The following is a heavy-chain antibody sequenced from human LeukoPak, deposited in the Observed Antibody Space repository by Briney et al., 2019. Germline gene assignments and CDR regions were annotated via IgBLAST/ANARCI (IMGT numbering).Heavy chain of an antibody. V-gene: IGHV6-1*01. Sequence: PSQTLSLTCAISGDSVSSNSAAWNWIRQSPSRGLEWLGRTYYRSKWYNDYAVSVKSRITINPDTSKNQFSLQLNSVTPEDTAVYYCARVSFSSSWYPHYYYYYMDVWGKGTTVTVSS. CDR1: GDSVSSNSAA. D-gene: IGHD6-13*01. CDR2: TYYRSKWYN. CDR3: ARVSFSSSWYPHYYYYYMDV. J-gene: IGHJ6*03.